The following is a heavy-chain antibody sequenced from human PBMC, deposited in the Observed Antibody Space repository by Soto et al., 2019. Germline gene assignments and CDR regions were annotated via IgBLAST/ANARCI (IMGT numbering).Heavy chain of an antibody. D-gene: IGHD2-21*02. CDR3: SRVLVFCGGFAP. J-gene: IGHJ5*02. V-gene: IGHV3-11*01. CDR1: GFTFTDYY. CDR2: ISSSGSTI. Sequence: QVQLVESGGGLVKPGGSLRLSCAASGFTFTDYYMTWIRQAPGKGLEWVSYISSSGSTIYYADSVKGRFTISRDNAKNSLYRQMISLRAEDTDGYYCSRVLVFCGGFAPWGKGTLVTVPS.